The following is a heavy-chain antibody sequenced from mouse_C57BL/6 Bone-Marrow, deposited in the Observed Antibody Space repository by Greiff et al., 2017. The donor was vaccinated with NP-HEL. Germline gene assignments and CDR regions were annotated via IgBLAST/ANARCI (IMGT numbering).Heavy chain of an antibody. CDR1: GFTFTDYY. Sequence: DVKLVESGGGLVQPGGSLSLSCAASGFTFTDYYMSWVRQPPGKALEWLGFIRNKANGYTTEYSAAVKGRFTISRDNSQSILYLQMNALRAEDSATYYYARKRGYGNYDYWGQGTTLTVSS. CDR3: ARKRGYGNYDY. J-gene: IGHJ2*01. D-gene: IGHD2-1*01. CDR2: IRNKANGYTT. V-gene: IGHV7-3*01.